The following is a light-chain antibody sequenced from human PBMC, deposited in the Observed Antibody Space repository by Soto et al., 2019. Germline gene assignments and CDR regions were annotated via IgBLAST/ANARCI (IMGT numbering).Light chain of an antibody. CDR3: TSYTRSPHLV. J-gene: IGLJ1*01. Sequence: QSVLTQPASVSGSPGQSITVSCTGTTKDIGVSNYVSWYQQHPGKAPRLILYDVSNRPSGVSARFSGSKSGNTASLTISGLHIEDEADYYCTSYTRSPHLVFGTGTKGTAL. CDR2: DVS. CDR1: TKDIGVSNY. V-gene: IGLV2-14*03.